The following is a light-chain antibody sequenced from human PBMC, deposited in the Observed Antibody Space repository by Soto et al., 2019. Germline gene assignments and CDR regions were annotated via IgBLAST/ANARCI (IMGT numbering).Light chain of an antibody. Sequence: DIQMTQSPSTLSASVGDRVTITCRASQSIGTWLAWYQQKPGKAPKLLIYKASSSQSGVPSRFSGSGSGTEFTVTISSLQPDDFATYYCQQYETFSYTFGQGTKLEIK. CDR1: QSIGTW. CDR2: KAS. V-gene: IGKV1-5*03. CDR3: QQYETFSYT. J-gene: IGKJ2*01.